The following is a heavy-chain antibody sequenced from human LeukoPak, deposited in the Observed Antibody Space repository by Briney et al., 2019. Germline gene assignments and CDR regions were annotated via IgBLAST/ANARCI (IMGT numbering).Heavy chain of an antibody. V-gene: IGHV3-23*01. D-gene: IGHD2-2*01. CDR3: AKDSAPAALYYFDY. Sequence: SGGSLRLSCAAPGFTFSNYGMNWVRQAPGKGLEWVSVISDSGGKTHYADSVKGRFTISRDTSKNTLYLQMNSLRAEDTAVYYCAKDSAPAALYYFDYWGQGTLVT. J-gene: IGHJ4*02. CDR2: ISDSGGKT. CDR1: GFTFSNYG.